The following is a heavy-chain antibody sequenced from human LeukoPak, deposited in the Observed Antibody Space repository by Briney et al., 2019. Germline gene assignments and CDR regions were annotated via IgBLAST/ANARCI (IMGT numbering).Heavy chain of an antibody. V-gene: IGHV3-7*03. Sequence: PGGSLRLSCAGSGFTFSDFWMTWVRQTPGKGLEWVANIKEDGTEKNLVDSVKGRFTISRDNAKNSLYLQMNSLRAEDMALYYCAKGYCSSTSCPTDYWGQGTLVTVSS. J-gene: IGHJ4*02. CDR1: GFTFSDFW. D-gene: IGHD2-2*01. CDR2: IKEDGTEK. CDR3: AKGYCSSTSCPTDY.